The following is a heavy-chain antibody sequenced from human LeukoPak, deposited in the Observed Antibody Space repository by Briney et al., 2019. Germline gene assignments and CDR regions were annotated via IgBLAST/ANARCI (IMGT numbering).Heavy chain of an antibody. Sequence: SETLSLTCTVSGGSISSSSYYWGWIRQPPGKGLEWIGSIYYSGSTYYNPSLKSRVTISVDTSKNQFSLNLTSVTAADTAVYYCARDPRRELLGGDAFDVWGQGTMVTVSS. CDR2: IYYSGST. CDR3: ARDPRRELLGGDAFDV. D-gene: IGHD1-26*01. CDR1: GGSISSSSYY. J-gene: IGHJ3*01. V-gene: IGHV4-39*07.